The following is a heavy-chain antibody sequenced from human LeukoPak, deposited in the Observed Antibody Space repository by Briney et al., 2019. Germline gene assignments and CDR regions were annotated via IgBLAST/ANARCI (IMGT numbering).Heavy chain of an antibody. CDR2: IYYSGST. D-gene: IGHD3-16*01. CDR1: GGSISSSSYY. J-gene: IGHJ4*02. CDR3: ASYVWGSYFGPKRFDY. V-gene: IGHV4-39*01. Sequence: SETLSLTCTVSGGSISSSSYYWGWIRQPPGKGLEWIGSIYYSGSTYYNPSLRSRVTISVDTSKNQFSLKLSSVTAADTAVYYCASYVWGSYFGPKRFDYWGQGTLVTVSS.